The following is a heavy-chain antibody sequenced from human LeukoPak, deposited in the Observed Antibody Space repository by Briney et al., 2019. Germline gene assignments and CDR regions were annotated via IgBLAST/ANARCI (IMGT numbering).Heavy chain of an antibody. D-gene: IGHD2-2*01. CDR2: MNPNSGNT. Sequence: GASVKVSCKASGYTFTSYDINWVRQATGQGLEWMGWMNPNSGNTGYAQKFQGRVTMTRNTSISTAYMELSSLRSEDTAVYYCARVGCSTISCSRDYYGMDVWGQGTTVTVSS. CDR3: ARVGCSTISCSRDYYGMDV. J-gene: IGHJ6*02. CDR1: GYTFTSYD. V-gene: IGHV1-8*01.